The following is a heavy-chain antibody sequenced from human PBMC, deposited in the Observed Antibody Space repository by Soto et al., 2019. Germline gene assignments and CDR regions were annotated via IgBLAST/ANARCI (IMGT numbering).Heavy chain of an antibody. D-gene: IGHD3-16*01. J-gene: IGHJ3*02. CDR2: IYYSGST. CDR3: ARHQGRYYDYVWGSPRDDAFDI. CDR1: GGSISSLY. V-gene: IGHV4-59*11. Sequence: SETLSLTCTVSGGSISSLYWSWIRQPPGKGLEWIGYIYYSGSTNYNPSLKSRVTISVDTSKNQFSLKLSSVTAADTAVYYCARHQGRYYDYVWGSPRDDAFDIWGQGTMVTVSS.